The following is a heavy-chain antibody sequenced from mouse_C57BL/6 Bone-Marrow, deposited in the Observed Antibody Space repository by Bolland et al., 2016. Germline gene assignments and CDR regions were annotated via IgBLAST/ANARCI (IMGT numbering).Heavy chain of an antibody. V-gene: IGHV5-4*01. Sequence: TYYPDNVKGRFTISRDNAKNNLYLQMSHLKSEDTAMYYSPFDYGSSTRDFDYWGQGTLV. D-gene: IGHD1-1*01. CDR2: T. J-gene: IGHJ3*01. CDR3: PFDYGSSTRDFDY.